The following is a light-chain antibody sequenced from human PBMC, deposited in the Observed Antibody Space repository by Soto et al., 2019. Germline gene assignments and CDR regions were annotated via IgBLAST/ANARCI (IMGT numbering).Light chain of an antibody. CDR1: SSDVGNYNL. CDR2: ETS. V-gene: IGLV2-23*01. J-gene: IGLJ2*01. CDR3: CSYAGSSTDI. Sequence: QSALTQPASVSGSPGQSITISCTGTSSDVGNYNLVSWYQHHPGKAPKLMIYETSKRASGVSSRFSGSKSGNTAYLTISGLQAEDEADYYCCSYAGSSTDIFGGGTKLTVL.